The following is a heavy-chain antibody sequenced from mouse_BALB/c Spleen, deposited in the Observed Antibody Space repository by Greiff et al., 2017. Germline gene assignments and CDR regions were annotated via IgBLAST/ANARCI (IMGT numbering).Heavy chain of an antibody. CDR2: ISSGGSYT. V-gene: IGHV5-9-4*01. J-gene: IGHJ2*01. D-gene: IGHD1-1*01. Sequence: EVQLVESGGGLVKPGGSLKLSCAASGFTFSSYAMSWVRQSPEKRLEWVAEISSGGSYTYYPDTVTGRFTISRDNAKNTLYLEMSSLRSEDTAMYYCARESGSSPYYFDYWGQGTTLTVSS. CDR3: ARESGSSPYYFDY. CDR1: GFTFSSYA.